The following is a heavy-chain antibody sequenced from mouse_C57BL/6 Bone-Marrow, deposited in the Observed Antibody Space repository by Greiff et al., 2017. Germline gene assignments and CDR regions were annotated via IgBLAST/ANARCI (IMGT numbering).Heavy chain of an antibody. CDR1: GYTFTNYW. J-gene: IGHJ4*01. Sequence: QVQLQQSGAELVRPGTSVKMSCKASGYTFTNYWIGWVKQRPGHGLEWIGDIYPGSGYTNYNEKFKGKATLTADKSSSTAYMQFSSLTSEDSAICYCARVGYYVSYYAMDYWGQGTSVTVSS. V-gene: IGHV1-63*01. D-gene: IGHD2-3*01. CDR3: ARVGYYVSYYAMDY. CDR2: IYPGSGYT.